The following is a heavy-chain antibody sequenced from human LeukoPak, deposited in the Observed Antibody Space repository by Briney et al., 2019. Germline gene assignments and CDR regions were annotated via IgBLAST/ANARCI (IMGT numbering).Heavy chain of an antibody. D-gene: IGHD3-22*01. Sequence: GGSLRLSCAASGFTVNTNYMSWVRQAPGKGLEWASVIYRDDTTYYADSVKGRFTISRDNSKNTLYLQMSSLRAEDTAVYYCARAAYDSGSYIVNHDYWGQGTLVTVSS. J-gene: IGHJ4*02. CDR3: ARAAYDSGSYIVNHDY. CDR2: IYRDDTT. V-gene: IGHV3-53*01. CDR1: GFTVNTNY.